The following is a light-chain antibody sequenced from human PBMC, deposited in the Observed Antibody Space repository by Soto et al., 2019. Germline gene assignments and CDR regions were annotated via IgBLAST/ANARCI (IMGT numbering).Light chain of an antibody. Sequence: TQSQTTLSVSPGKRLPLSYRASQSVSSNLAWYQQKPGQAPRLLIYGASTRATGIPARFSGSGSGTEFTLTISSLQSEDFAVYYCQQYNNWPRTFGQGTKVDIK. J-gene: IGKJ1*01. CDR2: GAS. V-gene: IGKV3-15*01. CDR1: QSVSSN. CDR3: QQYNNWPRT.